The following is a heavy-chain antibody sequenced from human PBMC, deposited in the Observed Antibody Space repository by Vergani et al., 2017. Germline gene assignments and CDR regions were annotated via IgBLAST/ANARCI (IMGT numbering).Heavy chain of an antibody. J-gene: IGHJ4*02. CDR3: AKDPLRHPVTTGSIDY. CDR1: GFTFDDYA. CDR2: ISWNSGSI. V-gene: IGHV3-9*01. Sequence: EVQLVESGGGSVQPGRSLRLSCAASGFTFDDYAMHWVRQAPGKGLEWVSGISWNSGSIGYADSVKGRFTISRDNAKNSLYLQMNSLRAEDTAVYYCAKDPLRHPVTTGSIDYWGQGTLVTVSS. D-gene: IGHD4-11*01.